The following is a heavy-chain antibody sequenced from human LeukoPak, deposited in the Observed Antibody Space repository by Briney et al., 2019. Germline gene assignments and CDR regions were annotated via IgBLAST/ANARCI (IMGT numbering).Heavy chain of an antibody. CDR3: EVVKSSGWYYFDY. V-gene: IGHV1-69*13. Sequence: GASVTVSCKASGGTFSSYAISWVRQAPGQGLEWMGGIIPIFGTANYAQKFQGRVTITADESTSTAYMELSSLRSEDTAVYYCEVVKSSGWYYFDYWGQGTLVTVSS. D-gene: IGHD6-19*01. CDR1: GGTFSSYA. J-gene: IGHJ4*02. CDR2: IIPIFGTA.